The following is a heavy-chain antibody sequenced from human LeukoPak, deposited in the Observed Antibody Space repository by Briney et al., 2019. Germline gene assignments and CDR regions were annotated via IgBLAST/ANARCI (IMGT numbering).Heavy chain of an antibody. CDR1: GYSISSGYY. J-gene: IGHJ4*02. D-gene: IGHD3-3*01. CDR3: ARAPIRFLEWLSAGYFDY. CDR2: IYHSGST. V-gene: IGHV4-38-2*01. Sequence: SEALSLTCAVSGYSISSGYYWGWIRQPPGKGLEWIGSIYHSGSTYYNPSLKSRVTISVDTSKNQFSLKLSSVTAAATAVYYCARAPIRFLEWLSAGYFDYWGQGTLVTVSS.